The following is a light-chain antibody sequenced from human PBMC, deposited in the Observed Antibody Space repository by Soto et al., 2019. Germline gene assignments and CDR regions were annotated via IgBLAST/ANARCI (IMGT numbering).Light chain of an antibody. CDR3: SSYSISTAYL. Sequence: QSVLTQPASVSGSPGQSITISCTGTNNLVSWYQQHPGKAPKVVVYEGTKRPSGVSYRFSGSKSGNTASLTISGLQAEDEADYFCSSYSISTAYLFGTGTKVTVL. V-gene: IGLV2-14*02. CDR2: EGT. J-gene: IGLJ1*01. CDR1: NNL.